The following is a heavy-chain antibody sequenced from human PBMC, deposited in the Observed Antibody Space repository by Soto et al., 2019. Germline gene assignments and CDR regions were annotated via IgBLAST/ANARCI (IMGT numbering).Heavy chain of an antibody. Sequence: GESLKIFCYGSGYRFTNYLIGWVRPMPGKGLEWMGIIYPGDSDTRYSPSFHGQVIISVDQSISNAYLQWRSLQASDTAMYYCARQDYNDAYFDFWGQGTLVTVSS. V-gene: IGHV5-51*01. CDR1: GYRFTNYL. J-gene: IGHJ4*02. D-gene: IGHD1-1*01. CDR2: IYPGDSDT. CDR3: ARQDYNDAYFDF.